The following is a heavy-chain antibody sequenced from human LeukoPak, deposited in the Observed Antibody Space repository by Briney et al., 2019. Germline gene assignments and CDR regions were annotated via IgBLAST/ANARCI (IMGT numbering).Heavy chain of an antibody. V-gene: IGHV3-66*02. CDR1: GFTFSSYS. J-gene: IGHJ5*01. Sequence: SGGSLRLSCAASGFTFSSYSMNWVRQAPGKGLEWVSVIYSGGSTYYADSVKGRFTISRDNSKNTLYLDMDSLTVEDTAVYYCAAAGLGVAHWIASWGQGTLVIVSS. D-gene: IGHD2-15*01. CDR2: IYSGGST. CDR3: AAAGLGVAHWIAS.